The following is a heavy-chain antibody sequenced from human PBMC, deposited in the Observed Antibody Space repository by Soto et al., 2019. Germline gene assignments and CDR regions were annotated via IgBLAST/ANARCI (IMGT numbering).Heavy chain of an antibody. J-gene: IGHJ1*01. D-gene: IGHD2-2*01. Sequence: ASVKVSCKASGYTFTSYYMHWVRQAPGKGLEWMGGFDPEDGETIYAQKFQGRVTMTEDTSTDTAYMELSSLRSEDTAVYYCALVVPAAIGAEYFQHWGQGTLVTVSS. V-gene: IGHV1-24*01. CDR3: ALVVPAAIGAEYFQH. CDR1: GYTFTSYY. CDR2: FDPEDGET.